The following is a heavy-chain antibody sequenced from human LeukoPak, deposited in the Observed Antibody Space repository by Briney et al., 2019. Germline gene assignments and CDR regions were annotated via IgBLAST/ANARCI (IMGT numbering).Heavy chain of an antibody. CDR3: AGMGSGYYYGMDV. V-gene: IGHV4-59*08. CDR2: IYYSGST. CDR1: GGSISSYY. Sequence: SETLSLTCSVSGGSISSYYWTWIRQPPEMGLEWIGYIYYSGSTNYNPSLKSRVTMAVDTANNQFSLNLSSVTAADTAVYYCAGMGSGYYYGMDVWGQGTTFTVSS. J-gene: IGHJ6*02. D-gene: IGHD3-22*01.